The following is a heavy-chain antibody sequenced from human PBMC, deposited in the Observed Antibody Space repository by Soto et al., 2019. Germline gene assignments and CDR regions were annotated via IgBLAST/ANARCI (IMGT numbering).Heavy chain of an antibody. V-gene: IGHV3-30-3*01. D-gene: IGHD7-27*01. Sequence: GGSLRLSCAASGFSSSLSPMHWVRQAPGTGPEWVALISYDGTNKFYADSVKGRFTISRDNSKITLYLQVDSLRPEDAAVYYCARDPKTSGGQHWAFNYSVSWCQGTLVTVFS. CDR3: ARDPKTSGGQHWAFNYSVS. CDR1: GFSSSLSP. CDR2: ISYDGTNK. J-gene: IGHJ4*02.